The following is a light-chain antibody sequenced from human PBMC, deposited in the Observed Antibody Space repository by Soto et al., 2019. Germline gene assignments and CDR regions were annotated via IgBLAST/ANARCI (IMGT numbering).Light chain of an antibody. Sequence: DIQMTQSPSSLSASVVDRVTITCLASQSIVTYLNWYLQKPGKAPKLLIYAASNLQSGVPSRFSGSGSGTDFTLTISSLQPEDFATYFCQQSYSTPPWTFGQGTKVDNK. CDR2: AAS. J-gene: IGKJ1*01. CDR1: QSIVTY. CDR3: QQSYSTPPWT. V-gene: IGKV1-39*01.